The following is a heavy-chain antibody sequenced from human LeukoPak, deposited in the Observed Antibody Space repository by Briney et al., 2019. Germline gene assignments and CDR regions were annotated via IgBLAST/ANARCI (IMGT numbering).Heavy chain of an antibody. J-gene: IGHJ4*02. CDR3: AREMFVPGRYSDY. CDR1: GFSFSTYA. V-gene: IGHV3-33*01. Sequence: GGSLRLSCAASGFSFSTYAMHWVRQAPGKGLEWEAVIWHGARSTFYTDSVKGRFTISRDNSKNTVYLQMNSRGGEDTAVYYRAREMFVPGRYSDYRGQGTLV. CDR2: IWHGARST. D-gene: IGHD3-10*02.